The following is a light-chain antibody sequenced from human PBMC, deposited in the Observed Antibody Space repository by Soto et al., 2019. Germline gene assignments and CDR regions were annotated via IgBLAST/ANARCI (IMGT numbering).Light chain of an antibody. CDR2: GAS. CDR1: QSVGSN. V-gene: IGKV3-15*01. CDR3: QQYNNGSPDRT. J-gene: IGKJ1*01. Sequence: EIVMTQSPATLSVSPGERATLSCRASQSVGSNLAWYQQKPGQAPRLLIYGASTRATGIPARFSGSGSGTEFTLTLSSLQSEDFAIYFWQQYNNGSPDRTFGQGTKVEIK.